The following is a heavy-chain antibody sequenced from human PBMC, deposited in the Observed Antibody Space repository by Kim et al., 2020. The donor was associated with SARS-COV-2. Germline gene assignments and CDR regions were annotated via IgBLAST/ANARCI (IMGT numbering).Heavy chain of an antibody. V-gene: IGHV1-46*01. CDR3: ARSGYYYDSSGYSRDAFDI. Sequence: ASVKVSCKASGYTFTSYYMHWVRQAPGQGLEWMGIINPSGGSTSYTQKFQGRVTMTRDTSTSTVYMELSSLRSEDTAVYYCARSGYYYDSSGYSRDAFDIWGQGTMVTVSS. D-gene: IGHD3-22*01. J-gene: IGHJ3*02. CDR1: GYTFTSYY. CDR2: INPSGGST.